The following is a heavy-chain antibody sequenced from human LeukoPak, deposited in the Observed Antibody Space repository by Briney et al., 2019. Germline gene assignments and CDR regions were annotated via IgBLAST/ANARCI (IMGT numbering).Heavy chain of an antibody. Sequence: GGSLRLSCAASGFTFSSYSMNWVRQAPGKGLEWVSYISSSSSTIYYADSVKGRFTISRDNSKNTLYLQMNSLRAEDTAVYYCARETGSAVGSTDFDYWGQGTLVTVSS. CDR2: ISSSSSTI. J-gene: IGHJ4*02. CDR1: GFTFSSYS. CDR3: ARETGSAVGSTDFDY. V-gene: IGHV3-48*01. D-gene: IGHD4-17*01.